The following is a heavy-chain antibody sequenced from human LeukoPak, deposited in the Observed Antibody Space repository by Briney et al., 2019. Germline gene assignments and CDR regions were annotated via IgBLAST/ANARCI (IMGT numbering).Heavy chain of an antibody. D-gene: IGHD6-13*01. CDR1: GFTFSGSA. V-gene: IGHV3-73*01. J-gene: IGHJ6*03. CDR3: TREGRYSSSWVYYYYMDV. CDR2: IRSKANSYVS. Sequence: GGSLRLSCAASGFTFSGSAMHWVRRASGKGLEWVVRIRSKANSYVSAYAASVKGRFTISRNDSKNTPYLQMNTLKTEDTAVYYCTREGRYSSSWVYYYYMDVWGKGTTVTVSS.